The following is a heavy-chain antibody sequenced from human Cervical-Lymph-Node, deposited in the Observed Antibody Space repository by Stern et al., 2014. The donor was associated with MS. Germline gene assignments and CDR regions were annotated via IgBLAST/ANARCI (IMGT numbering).Heavy chain of an antibody. D-gene: IGHD6-19*01. V-gene: IGHV3-21*01. CDR1: GFTFSSHS. Sequence: EDQLVESGGGLVKPGGSLRLSCAASGFTFSSHSMHWVRQAPGKGLEWVSSFSSSDNYIYDGDSVKGRVTISRDNAKNSLYLQMNSLRAEDTAVYYCARGHSSGWSYFDYWGQGILVTVSS. J-gene: IGHJ4*02. CDR3: ARGHSSGWSYFDY. CDR2: FSSSDNYI.